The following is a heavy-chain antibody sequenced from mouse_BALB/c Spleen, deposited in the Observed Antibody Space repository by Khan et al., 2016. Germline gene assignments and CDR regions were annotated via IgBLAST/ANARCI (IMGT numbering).Heavy chain of an antibody. CDR2: INTNTGET. CDR1: GYTFTNFG. Sequence: QIQLVQSGPELKKPGETVKISCKASGYTFTNFGINWVRKAPGKGVEWMDWINTNTGETTYADDFKGRFAFSLETSSSTAYLQINNLNMEDPAPYFSATSIPPVISPRRHYLGQGTTLTFSS. D-gene: IGHD1-1*01. CDR3: ATSIPPVISPRRHY. V-gene: IGHV9-3-1*01. J-gene: IGHJ2*01.